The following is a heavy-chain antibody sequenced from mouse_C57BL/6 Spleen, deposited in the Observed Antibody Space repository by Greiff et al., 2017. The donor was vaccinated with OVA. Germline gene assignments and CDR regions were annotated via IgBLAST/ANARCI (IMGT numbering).Heavy chain of an antibody. Sequence: VQGVESGGGLVQPKGSLKLSCAASGFSFNTYAMNWVRQAPGKGLEWVARIRSKSNNYATYYADSVKDRFTISRDDSESMLYLQMNNLKTEDTAMYYCVRRSSSAMDYWGQGTSVTVSS. J-gene: IGHJ4*01. V-gene: IGHV10-1*01. CDR2: IRSKSNNYAT. D-gene: IGHD1-1*01. CDR3: VRRSSSAMDY. CDR1: GFSFNTYA.